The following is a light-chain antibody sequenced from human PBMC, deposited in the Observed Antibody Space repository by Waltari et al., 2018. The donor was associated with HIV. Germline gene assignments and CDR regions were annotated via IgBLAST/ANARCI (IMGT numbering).Light chain of an antibody. CDR3: QQYNNWPRT. CDR1: QSVSSN. Sequence: EIVMTQSPATLSVSPGERATLSCRASQSVSSNLAWHQQKPGQAPRLLIYGASTWATGIPARFSGSGSGTEFTLTISSLQSEDFAVYYCQQYNNWPRTFGQGTKLEIK. J-gene: IGKJ2*01. V-gene: IGKV3-15*01. CDR2: GAS.